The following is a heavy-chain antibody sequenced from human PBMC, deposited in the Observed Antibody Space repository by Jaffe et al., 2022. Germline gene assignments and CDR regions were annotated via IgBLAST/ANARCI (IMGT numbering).Heavy chain of an antibody. D-gene: IGHD2-2*02. CDR3: AKGGECSSTSCYIDAFDI. V-gene: IGHV3-23*01. J-gene: IGHJ3*02. Sequence: EVQLLESGGGLVQPGGSLRLSCAASGFTFSSYAMSWVRQAPGKGLEWVSAISGSGGSTYYADSVKGRFTISRDNSKNTLYLQMNSLRAEDTAVYYCAKGGECSSTSCYIDAFDIWGQGTMVTVSS. CDR1: GFTFSSYA. CDR2: ISGSGGST.